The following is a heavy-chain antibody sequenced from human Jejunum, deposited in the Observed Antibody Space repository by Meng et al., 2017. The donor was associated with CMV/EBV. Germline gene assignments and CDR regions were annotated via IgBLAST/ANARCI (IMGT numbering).Heavy chain of an antibody. V-gene: IGHV3-7*01. CDR2: IKQDGSEK. D-gene: IGHD3-3*01. J-gene: IGHJ4*02. CDR3: ARGREEGFLEWLLIFDY. CDR1: TFSSYW. Sequence: TFSSYWMSWVRPAPGKGLEWVANIKQDGSEKYYVDSVKGRFTISRDNAKNSLYLQMNSLRAEDTAVYYCARGREEGFLEWLLIFDYWGQGTLVTVSS.